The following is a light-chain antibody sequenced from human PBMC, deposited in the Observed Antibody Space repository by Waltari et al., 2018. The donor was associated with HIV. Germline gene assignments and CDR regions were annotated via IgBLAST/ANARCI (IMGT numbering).Light chain of an antibody. V-gene: IGKV3-15*01. CDR1: QDISSN. J-gene: IGKJ2*02. CDR3: QQYNNWPCT. Sequence: EMVMTQSPATLSVSPGDSATLSCRASQDISSNLAWYQQKPGQAPRLLIYGASSRATAIPARFSGSGSGTEFTLTISSLQSEDLAVYFCQQYNNWPCTFGQGTKLEIK. CDR2: GAS.